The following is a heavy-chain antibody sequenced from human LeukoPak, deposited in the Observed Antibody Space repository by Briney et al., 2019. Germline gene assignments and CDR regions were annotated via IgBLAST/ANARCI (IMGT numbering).Heavy chain of an antibody. D-gene: IGHD6-13*01. Sequence: SVKVSCKASGYTFTSYYMHWVRQAPGQGLEWMGIINPSGGSTSCAQKFQGRVTMTRDTSTSTVYMELSSLRSEDTAVYYCAREAAAGTLGYWGQGTLVTVSS. CDR3: AREAAAGTLGY. V-gene: IGHV1-46*01. J-gene: IGHJ4*02. CDR1: GYTFTSYY. CDR2: INPSGGST.